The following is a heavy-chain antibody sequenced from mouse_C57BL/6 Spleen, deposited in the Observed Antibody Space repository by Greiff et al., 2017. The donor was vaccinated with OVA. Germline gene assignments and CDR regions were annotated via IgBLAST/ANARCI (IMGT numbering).Heavy chain of an antibody. CDR3: AKSFYDGYPYFDY. CDR1: GYTFTSYW. CDR2: IDPNSGGT. Sequence: VQLQQPGAELVKPGASVKLSCKASGYTFTSYWMHWVKQRPGRGLEWIGRIDPNSGGTKYNEKFKGKATLTVDKPSSTAYMQLSSLTSEDSAVYYCAKSFYDGYPYFDYWGQGTTRTVSS. D-gene: IGHD2-3*01. J-gene: IGHJ2*01. V-gene: IGHV1-72*01.